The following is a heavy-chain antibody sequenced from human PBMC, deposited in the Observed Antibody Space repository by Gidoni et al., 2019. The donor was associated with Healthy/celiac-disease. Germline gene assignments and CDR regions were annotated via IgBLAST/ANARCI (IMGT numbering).Heavy chain of an antibody. V-gene: IGHV4-30-4*01. Sequence: QVHLQESGPGLVKPSQTLSITCTVSGGSISSGDYYWSWIRQPPGKGLEWIGYIYHSENTYYNPSLKSRVTISVDTSKNQFSLKLSSVTAADTAVYYCARATGDPVGDAFDIWGQGTMVTVSS. D-gene: IGHD7-27*01. CDR2: IYHSENT. J-gene: IGHJ3*02. CDR3: ARATGDPVGDAFDI. CDR1: GGSISSGDYY.